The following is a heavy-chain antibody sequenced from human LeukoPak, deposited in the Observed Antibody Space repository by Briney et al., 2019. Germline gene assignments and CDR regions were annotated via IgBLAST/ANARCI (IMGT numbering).Heavy chain of an antibody. CDR2: IAGSGDTI. J-gene: IGHJ4*02. Sequence: GESLRLSCAASGFTFSDYSMNWVRQAPGKGLEWVSYIAGSGDTIYYADSVKGRFPISRDNAKNALDLQMNSLRDEDTAVYSCSRRFVCWGEGTLVTVSS. CDR3: SRRFVC. V-gene: IGHV3-48*02. CDR1: GFTFSDYS.